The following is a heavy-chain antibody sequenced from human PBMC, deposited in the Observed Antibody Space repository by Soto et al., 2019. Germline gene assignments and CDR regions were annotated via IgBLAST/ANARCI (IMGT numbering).Heavy chain of an antibody. CDR2: ISGSGSGT. D-gene: IGHD2-8*01. CDR3: AKDPKSTIRFNWFDP. J-gene: IGHJ5*02. CDR1: GFTFSSYA. Sequence: EVQLSESGGGLVQPGGSLRLSCAASGFTFSSYAMSWVRQAPGKGLEWVSGISGSGSGTYYADSVKGRFTISRDNPKKTLYLQMNSLRAEDTAIYYCAKDPKSTIRFNWFDPWGQGTLVTVSS. V-gene: IGHV3-23*01.